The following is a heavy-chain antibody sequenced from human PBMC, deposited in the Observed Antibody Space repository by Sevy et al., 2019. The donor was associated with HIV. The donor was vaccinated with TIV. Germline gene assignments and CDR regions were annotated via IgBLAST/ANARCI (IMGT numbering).Heavy chain of an antibody. D-gene: IGHD5-18*01. V-gene: IGHV3-30*03. CDR1: GFTFSSHG. CDR3: ARDSGYSINWYPAY. Sequence: GGCLRLSCATSGFTFSSHGMHWVRQAPGKGLGWVAVISYDGSYKSYGDSVKGRFTISRDDSKNTLYLQMNSLRPEDTAVYYCARDSGYSINWYPAYWGQGTLVTVSS. J-gene: IGHJ4*02. CDR2: ISYDGSYK.